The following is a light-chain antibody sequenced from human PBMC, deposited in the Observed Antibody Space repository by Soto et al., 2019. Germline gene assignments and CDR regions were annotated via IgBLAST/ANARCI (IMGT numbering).Light chain of an antibody. CDR1: QDISNY. CDR2: DAS. J-gene: IGKJ2*01. CDR3: QQYDNLPT. Sequence: DIQMTQSPSSLSASVGDRVTITCQASQDISNYLNWYQQKPGKAPKLLIYDASNLETGVPSRFSGSGSGTDFTFTISSLQPEDIATYYCQQYDNLPTFGQGPKLEIK. V-gene: IGKV1-33*01.